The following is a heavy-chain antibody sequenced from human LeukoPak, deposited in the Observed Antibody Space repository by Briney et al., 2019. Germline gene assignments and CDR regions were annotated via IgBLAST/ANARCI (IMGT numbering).Heavy chain of an antibody. CDR3: AKSAIFGVIIINHYFDY. CDR2: ISYDAKNI. J-gene: IGHJ4*02. V-gene: IGHV3-30*18. CDR1: GFAFRSYA. D-gene: IGHD3-3*01. Sequence: GGSLRLSCEASGFAFRSYAMHWVRQAPGKGLEWLTVISYDAKNIDYANSVEGRFTISRDNSRRTVHLQMNSLRAEDTAVYYCAKSAIFGVIIINHYFDYWGQGTLVTVSS.